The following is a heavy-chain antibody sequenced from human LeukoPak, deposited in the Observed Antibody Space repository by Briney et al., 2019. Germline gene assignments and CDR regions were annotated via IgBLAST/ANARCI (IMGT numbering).Heavy chain of an antibody. CDR3: ARARSEAMVNPDDAFDI. J-gene: IGHJ3*02. Sequence: ASVKVSCKASGYTFTSYYMHWVRQAPGQGLEWMGIINPSGGSTSYAQKFQGRVTMTRDTSTSTVYMELSSLRSEDTAVYYCARARSEAMVNPDDAFDIWGQGTMVTVSS. D-gene: IGHD5-18*01. CDR1: GYTFTSYY. V-gene: IGHV1-46*01. CDR2: INPSGGST.